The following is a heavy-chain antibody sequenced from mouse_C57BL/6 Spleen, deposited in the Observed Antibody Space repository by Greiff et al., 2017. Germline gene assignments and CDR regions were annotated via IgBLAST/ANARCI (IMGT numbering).Heavy chain of an antibody. J-gene: IGHJ4*01. CDR1: GYSFTDYN. CDR2: INPNYGTT. Sequence: VHVKQSGPELVKPGASVKISCKASGYSFTDYNMNWVKQSNGKSLEWIGVINPNYGTTSYNQKFKGKATLTVDQSSSTAYMQLNSLTSEYSAVYYCARHYGSSYAMDYWGQGTSVTVSS. D-gene: IGHD1-1*01. CDR3: ARHYGSSYAMDY. V-gene: IGHV1-39*01.